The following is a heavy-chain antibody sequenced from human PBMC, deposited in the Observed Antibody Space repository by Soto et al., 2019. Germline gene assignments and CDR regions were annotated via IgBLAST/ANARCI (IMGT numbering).Heavy chain of an antibody. Sequence: GSLRLSCAASGFTFSNYKMNWVRQAPGKGLGGVSYISSRGNTTRYADAVKVRFTISRDNANKSLSLHMISLRAEEPAVYYSAGAEYGGANDYWGQGTLVTVYS. J-gene: IGHJ4*02. CDR2: ISSRGNTT. CDR3: AGAEYGGANDY. CDR1: GFTFSNYK. D-gene: IGHD4-17*01. V-gene: IGHV3-48*03.